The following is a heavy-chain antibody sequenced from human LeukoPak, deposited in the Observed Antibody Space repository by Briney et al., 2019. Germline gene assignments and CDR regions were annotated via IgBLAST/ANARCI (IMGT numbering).Heavy chain of an antibody. J-gene: IGHJ4*02. CDR2: IRQDGSEK. CDR3: AKSMGSSWYRPLGDY. CDR1: GFTFSNYW. Sequence: GSLRLSCAASGFTFSNYWMNWVRQAPGKGLEWVANIRQDGSEKFYVDSVKGRSTISRDNAKNSLYLQMNSLRAEDTAVYYCAKSMGSSWYRPLGDYWGQGTLVTVSS. V-gene: IGHV3-7*01. D-gene: IGHD6-13*01.